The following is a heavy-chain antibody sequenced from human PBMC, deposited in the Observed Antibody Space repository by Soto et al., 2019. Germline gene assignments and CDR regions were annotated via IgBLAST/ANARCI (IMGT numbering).Heavy chain of an antibody. Sequence: ASVKVSCKASGYTFTSYGISWVRQAPGQGLEWMGWISAYNGNTNYAQKLRGRVTMTTDTSTSTAYMELRSLRSDDTAVYYCARTGTAAAGNGVLNWFDPWGQGTLVTVSS. CDR1: GYTFTSYG. J-gene: IGHJ5*02. CDR3: ARTGTAAAGNGVLNWFDP. D-gene: IGHD6-13*01. CDR2: ISAYNGNT. V-gene: IGHV1-18*04.